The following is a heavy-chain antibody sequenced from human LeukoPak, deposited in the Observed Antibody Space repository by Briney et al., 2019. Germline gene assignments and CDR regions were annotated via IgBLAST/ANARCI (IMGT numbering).Heavy chain of an antibody. Sequence: PGGSLRLSCAASGFTFSSYSMNWVRQAPGKGLEWVSAISGSAGSTYYADSVKGRFTISRDNSKNTLYLQMNSLRAEDTAVYYCAKDDGMTASYWGQGTLVTVSS. J-gene: IGHJ4*02. CDR3: AKDDGMTASY. CDR1: GFTFSSYS. V-gene: IGHV3-23*01. D-gene: IGHD2-21*02. CDR2: ISGSAGST.